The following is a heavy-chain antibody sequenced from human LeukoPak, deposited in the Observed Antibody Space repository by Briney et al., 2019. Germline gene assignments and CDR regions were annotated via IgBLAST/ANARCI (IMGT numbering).Heavy chain of an antibody. J-gene: IGHJ4*02. CDR1: GFTFSSYS. Sequence: PGGSLRLSCAASGFTFSSYSMNWVRQAPGKGLEWVSYISSSSSTIYYADSVKGRFTISRDNSKNTLYLQMNSLRAEDTAVYYCARDIGLLLPTFYFDYWGQGTLVTVSS. V-gene: IGHV3-48*01. CDR3: ARDIGLLLPTFYFDY. CDR2: ISSSSSTI. D-gene: IGHD2-21*02.